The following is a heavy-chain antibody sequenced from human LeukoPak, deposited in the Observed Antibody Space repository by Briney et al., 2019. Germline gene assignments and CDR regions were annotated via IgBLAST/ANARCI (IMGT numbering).Heavy chain of an antibody. CDR1: GFTFSSHW. Sequence: GGSPRLSCAASGFTFSSHWMSWVRQAPGKGLEWVANIKQDGSEKYYVDSVKGRFTISRDNAKNSLFLQMNSLRAEDTAVYYCARTAYGSGSYSTNRNWFDPWGQGTLVTVSS. V-gene: IGHV3-7*01. CDR3: ARTAYGSGSYSTNRNWFDP. CDR2: IKQDGSEK. D-gene: IGHD3-10*01. J-gene: IGHJ5*02.